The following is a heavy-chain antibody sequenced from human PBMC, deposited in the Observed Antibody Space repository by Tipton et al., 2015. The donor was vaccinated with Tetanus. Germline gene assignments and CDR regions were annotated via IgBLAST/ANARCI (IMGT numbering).Heavy chain of an antibody. CDR2: IYYSGTS. J-gene: IGHJ4*02. CDR1: GGSMSNNY. Sequence: TLSLTCTVSGGSMSNNYWSWLRQHPGKGLELIGYIYYSGTSYISPSLTRRVSIAVDTSRNQFSLNLTSVTVADSAVYFCARVSRRNFYFDYWGPGPQVTVSS. D-gene: IGHD2/OR15-2a*01. V-gene: IGHV4-31*03. CDR3: ARVSRRNFYFDY.